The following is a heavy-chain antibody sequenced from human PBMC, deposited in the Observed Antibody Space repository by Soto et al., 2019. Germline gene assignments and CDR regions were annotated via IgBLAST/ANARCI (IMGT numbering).Heavy chain of an antibody. Sequence: SETLSLTFSVYGVYFSGYYSSWSRQPPGKGLEWIGEINHSGSTNYNPSLESRVTISVDTSKNQFSLKLSSVPAADTAVYYCASGSSSSGVFDYWGQGTLVTVSS. CDR1: GVYFSGYY. CDR2: INHSGST. CDR3: ASGSSSSGVFDY. V-gene: IGHV4-34*01. D-gene: IGHD6-6*01. J-gene: IGHJ4*02.